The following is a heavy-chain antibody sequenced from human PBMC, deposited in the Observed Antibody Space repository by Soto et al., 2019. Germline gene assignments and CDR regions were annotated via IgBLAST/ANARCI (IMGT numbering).Heavy chain of an antibody. J-gene: IGHJ4*02. D-gene: IGHD2-21*01. CDR2: IYYSGST. CDR3: ARARGHVWPLDY. Sequence: SETLSLTCTVSGGSISSYYWSWIRQPPGKGLEWIGYIYYSGSTNYNPSLKSRVTISVDTSKNQFSLKLSSVTAADTAVYYCARARGHVWPLDYWGQGTLVTVSS. V-gene: IGHV4-59*01. CDR1: GGSISSYY.